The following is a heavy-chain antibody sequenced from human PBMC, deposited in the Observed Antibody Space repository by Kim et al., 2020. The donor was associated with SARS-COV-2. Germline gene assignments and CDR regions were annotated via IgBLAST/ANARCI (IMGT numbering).Heavy chain of an antibody. J-gene: IGHJ4*02. V-gene: IGHV1-69*04. CDR3: ASPLGSSGWPTPFDY. CDR2: IIPILGIA. CDR1: GGTFSSYA. D-gene: IGHD6-19*01. Sequence: SVKVSCKASGGTFSSYAISWVRQAPGQGLEWMGRIIPILGIANYAQKFQGRVTITADKSTSTAYMELSSLRSEDTAVYYCASPLGSSGWPTPFDYWGQGTLVTVSS.